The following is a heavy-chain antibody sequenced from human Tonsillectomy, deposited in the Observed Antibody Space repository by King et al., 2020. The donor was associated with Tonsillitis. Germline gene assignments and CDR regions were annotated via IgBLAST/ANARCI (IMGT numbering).Heavy chain of an antibody. J-gene: IGHJ4*02. CDR2: XXXXGXX. V-gene: IGHV4-61*01. CDR3: ARGSRGYSYG. CDR1: GGSVXSGSYY. Sequence: QLXESGPGLXKPXETLSLTXXVXGGSVXSGSYYWSXXXQXPGXXXXXXXXXXXXGXXXXXXXXXXRXTIXXXXXXXXFXPXXSSVTAADTAVYYCARGSRGYSYGWGXGTLVTVSS. D-gene: IGHD5-18*01.